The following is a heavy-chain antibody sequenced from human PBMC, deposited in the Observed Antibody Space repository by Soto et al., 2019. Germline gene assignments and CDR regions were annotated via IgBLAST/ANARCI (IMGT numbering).Heavy chain of an antibody. CDR2: ISARGAKK. Sequence: EVRLLESGGDLVQPGGSLRLSCTGSGFTFSNYAMSWVRQAPGKGLDWVSDISARGAKKHYLDSVTGRFTISIVNSKDTVYLQMTSLKVEATAIYFCVKESRGVAAKEHLDYWGQGTLVTVSS. V-gene: IGHV3-23*01. J-gene: IGHJ4*02. CDR3: VKESRGVAAKEHLDY. CDR1: GFTFSNYA. D-gene: IGHD6-19*01.